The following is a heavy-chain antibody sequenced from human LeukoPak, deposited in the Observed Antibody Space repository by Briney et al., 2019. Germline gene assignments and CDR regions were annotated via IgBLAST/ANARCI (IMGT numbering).Heavy chain of an antibody. CDR3: ARASSGWYGLFDY. Sequence: PSETLSLTCTVSGGSISSGSYYWSWIRQPAGKGLEWIGRIYSSGSTNYNPSLTSLKSRVTMSVDTSKKQFSLKLRSVTAADTAVYYCARASSGWYGLFDYWGRGTLVTVTS. CDR2: IYSSGST. J-gene: IGHJ4*02. CDR1: GGSISSGSYY. D-gene: IGHD6-19*01. V-gene: IGHV4-61*10.